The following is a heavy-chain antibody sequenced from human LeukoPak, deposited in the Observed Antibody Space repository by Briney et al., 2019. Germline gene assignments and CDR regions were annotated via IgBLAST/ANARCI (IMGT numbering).Heavy chain of an antibody. CDR3: ARAFPDYDILTGYGHFDY. D-gene: IGHD3-9*01. CDR1: GYTFTSYY. J-gene: IGHJ4*02. CDR2: INPSGGST. Sequence: ASVKVSCKASGYTFTSYYMHWVRQAPGQGLEWMGIINPSGGSTSYAQKFQGRVTMTRGTSTSTVYMELSSLRSEDTAVYYCARAFPDYDILTGYGHFDYWGQGTLVTVSS. V-gene: IGHV1-46*01.